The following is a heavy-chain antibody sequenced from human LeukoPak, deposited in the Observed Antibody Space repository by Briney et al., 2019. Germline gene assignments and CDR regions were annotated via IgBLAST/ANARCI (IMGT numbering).Heavy chain of an antibody. V-gene: IGHV1-18*01. CDR3: ARQNDFWSGYYNPYYCMDV. CDR2: ISAYNGNT. D-gene: IGHD3-3*01. Sequence: ASVKVSCKASGYTFTSYGISWVRQAPGQGLEWMGWISAYNGNTNYAQKLQGRFTMTTDTSKSTAYMELRSLRSDDTAVYYCARQNDFWSGYYNPYYCMDVWGKGTTVTVSS. J-gene: IGHJ6*03. CDR1: GYTFTSYG.